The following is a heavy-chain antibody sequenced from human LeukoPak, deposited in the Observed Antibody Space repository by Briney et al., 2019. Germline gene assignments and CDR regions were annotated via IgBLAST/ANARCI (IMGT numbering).Heavy chain of an antibody. CDR3: AKGLSSSSWLFDY. CDR1: GFTFSSYS. V-gene: IGHV3-21*04. J-gene: IGHJ4*02. CDR2: ISSSSSYI. D-gene: IGHD6-13*01. Sequence: GGSLRLSCAASGFTFSSYSMNWVRQAPGKGLEWVSSISSSSSYIYYADSVKGRFTISRDNAKNSLYLQMNSLRAEDMALYYCAKGLSSSSWLFDYWGQGTLVTVSS.